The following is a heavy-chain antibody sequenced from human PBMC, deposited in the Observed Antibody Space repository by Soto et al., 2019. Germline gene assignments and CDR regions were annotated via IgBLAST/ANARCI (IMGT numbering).Heavy chain of an antibody. J-gene: IGHJ6*02. Sequence: QVQLVESGGGVVQPGRSLRLSCAASGFTFSSYGMHWVRQAPGKGLEWVAVISYDGSNKYYADSVKGRFTISRDNSKNTLYLQMNSLRAEDTAVYYCARDFEGNYYGMDVWGQGTTVTVSS. CDR3: ARDFEGNYYGMDV. D-gene: IGHD3-10*01. CDR2: ISYDGSNK. V-gene: IGHV3-30*03. CDR1: GFTFSSYG.